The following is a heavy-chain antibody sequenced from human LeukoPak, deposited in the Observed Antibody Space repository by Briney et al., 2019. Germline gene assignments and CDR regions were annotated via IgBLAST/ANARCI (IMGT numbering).Heavy chain of an antibody. Sequence: SETLSLTCTVSGGSISSSNYYWGWIRQPPGKGLEWIGNVQHSGTKGYDPSLKSRVTFSVDMSKNQFSLQLTSVTAADTAVYYCVRDVGSAITDSWGQGTLVTVSS. D-gene: IGHD1-26*01. CDR1: GGSISSSNYY. V-gene: IGHV4-39*07. CDR2: VQHSGTK. J-gene: IGHJ4*02. CDR3: VRDVGSAITDS.